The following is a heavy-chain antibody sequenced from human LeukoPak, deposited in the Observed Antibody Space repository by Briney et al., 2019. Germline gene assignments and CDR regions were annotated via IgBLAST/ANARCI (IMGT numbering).Heavy chain of an antibody. J-gene: IGHJ4*02. CDR3: AKDTPPGYSSSWYSSTPDY. CDR1: GFTFSSYA. Sequence: GGSLRLSCAASGFTFSSYAMSWVRQAPGKGLEWVSAISGSGGSTYYADSVKGRFTISRDNSKNTLYLQMNSLRAEDTAVYYCAKDTPPGYSSSWYSSTPDYWGQGTLVTVSS. V-gene: IGHV3-23*01. CDR2: ISGSGGST. D-gene: IGHD6-13*01.